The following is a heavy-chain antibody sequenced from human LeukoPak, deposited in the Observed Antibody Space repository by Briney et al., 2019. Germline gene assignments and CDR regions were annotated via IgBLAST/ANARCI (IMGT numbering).Heavy chain of an antibody. J-gene: IGHJ4*02. D-gene: IGHD3-10*01. Sequence: ASVKVSCKASGYTFTGYYMHWVRQAPGQGLEWMGWINPNSGGTNYAQKFQGRVTMTRDTSTSTAYMELSRLRSDDTAVYYCARNLDYYGSGSSSYWGQGTLVTVSS. CDR3: ARNLDYYGSGSSSY. CDR2: INPNSGGT. CDR1: GYTFTGYY. V-gene: IGHV1-2*02.